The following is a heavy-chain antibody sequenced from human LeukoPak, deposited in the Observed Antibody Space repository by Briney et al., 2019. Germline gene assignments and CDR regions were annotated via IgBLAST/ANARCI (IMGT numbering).Heavy chain of an antibody. V-gene: IGHV3-48*04. CDR3: ARGPQGGQLDYNYYYYYGMDV. Sequence: GGSLRLSCAASGFTFSSYSMNWVRQAPGKGLEWVSYISSSSSTIYYADSVKGRFTISRDNAKNSLYLQMNSLRAEDTAVYYCARGPQGGQLDYNYYYYYGMDVWGQGTTVTVSS. D-gene: IGHD6-13*01. CDR2: ISSSSSTI. J-gene: IGHJ6*02. CDR1: GFTFSSYS.